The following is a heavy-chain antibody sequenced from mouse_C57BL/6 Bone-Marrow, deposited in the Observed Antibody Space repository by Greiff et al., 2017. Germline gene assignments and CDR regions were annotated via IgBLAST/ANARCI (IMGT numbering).Heavy chain of an antibody. D-gene: IGHD4-1*01. CDR1: GYTFTSYW. Sequence: QVQLQQPGAELVKPGASVKLSCKASGYTFTSYWMHWVKQRPGRGLEWIGRIDPNSGGTKYNEKFKCKATLTVDKPSSTAYMQLSSLTSEDSAVYYCASCNWDNAMDYWGQGTSVTVSS. CDR2: IDPNSGGT. V-gene: IGHV1-72*01. CDR3: ASCNWDNAMDY. J-gene: IGHJ4*01.